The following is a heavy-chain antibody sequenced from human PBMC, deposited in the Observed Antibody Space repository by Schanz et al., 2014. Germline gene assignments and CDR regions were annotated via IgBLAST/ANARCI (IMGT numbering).Heavy chain of an antibody. J-gene: IGHJ4*02. Sequence: EVQLVESGGGLVQPGGSLRLSCAASGFTLSTSTMHWVRQAPGKGLEYVSSISSKGDMTFYGNSVKGRFTISRDNSKNTLSLQLGSLSAEDTAVYFCARDNRYYLFDYWGQGALVTVSS. CDR1: GFTLSTST. V-gene: IGHV3-64*01. CDR3: ARDNRYYLFDY. CDR2: ISSKGDMT. D-gene: IGHD3-16*02.